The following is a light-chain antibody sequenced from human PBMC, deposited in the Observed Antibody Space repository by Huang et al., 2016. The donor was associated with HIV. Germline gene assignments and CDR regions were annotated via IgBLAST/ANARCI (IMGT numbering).Light chain of an antibody. CDR3: QQYNNWPPT. Sequence: EIVMTQSPATLSVSPGERATLSCRASQSVSSNLAWYQQKAGQAPRLRIYGASPRATGIPASFSGSGSGTEFTLTISSLQSEDFAVYFCQQYNNWPPTFGRGTRLEIK. CDR2: GAS. J-gene: IGKJ5*01. CDR1: QSVSSN. V-gene: IGKV3-15*01.